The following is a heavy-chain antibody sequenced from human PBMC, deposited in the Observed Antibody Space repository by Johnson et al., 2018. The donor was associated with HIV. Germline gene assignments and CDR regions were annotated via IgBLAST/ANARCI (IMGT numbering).Heavy chain of an antibody. CDR2: ISYDGSNK. J-gene: IGHJ3*02. CDR1: GFTFSTYA. CDR3: ARDRCSSFDI. D-gene: IGHD4/OR15-4a*01. V-gene: IGHV3-30*04. Sequence: QVQLVESGGGVVQPGRSLRLSCAASGFTFSTYAMHWVRQVPGKGLEWVALISYDGSNKYYDDSVKGRFTISRDNSKTTLFLHINSLRAEDTAVYYCARDRCSSFDIWGQGTMVAVSS.